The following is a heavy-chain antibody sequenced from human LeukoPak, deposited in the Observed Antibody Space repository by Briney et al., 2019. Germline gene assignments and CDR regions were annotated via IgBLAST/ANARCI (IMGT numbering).Heavy chain of an antibody. CDR3: AGVFGDFQH. Sequence: KPSETLSLTCTVSGGSISSYYWSWIRRPPGKGLESIGYIYYSGSTNYNPSLKSRVTISVDTSKNQFSLKLSSVTAADTAVYYCAGVFGDFQHWGQGTLVTVSS. D-gene: IGHD3-16*01. CDR1: GGSISSYY. J-gene: IGHJ1*01. CDR2: IYYSGST. V-gene: IGHV4-59*08.